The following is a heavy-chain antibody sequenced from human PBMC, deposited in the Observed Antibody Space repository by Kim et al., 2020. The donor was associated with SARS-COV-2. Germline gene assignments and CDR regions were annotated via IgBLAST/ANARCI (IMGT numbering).Heavy chain of an antibody. CDR2: IYYSGST. CDR3: ARYGGYYSFVGYYMDV. CDR1: GGSISSYY. Sequence: SETLSLTCTVSGGSISSYYWSWIRQPPGKGLEWIGYIYYSGSTNYNPSLKSRVTISVDTSKNQFSLKLSSVTAADTAVYYCARYGGYYSFVGYYMDVWGKGTTVTVSS. V-gene: IGHV4-59*01. D-gene: IGHD3-22*01. J-gene: IGHJ6*03.